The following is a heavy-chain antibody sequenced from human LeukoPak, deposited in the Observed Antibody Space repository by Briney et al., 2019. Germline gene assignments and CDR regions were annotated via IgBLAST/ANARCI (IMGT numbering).Heavy chain of an antibody. Sequence: GESLKISCKGSGYSFTSYWIGWVRQMPGKGLEWMGIIYPGDSDTRYSPSFQGQVTISADKSISTAYLQWSSLKASDTAMYYCARRYSSSASAGYFDYWGQGTLVTVSS. CDR2: IYPGDSDT. V-gene: IGHV5-51*01. J-gene: IGHJ4*02. D-gene: IGHD6-6*01. CDR1: GYSFTSYW. CDR3: ARRYSSSASAGYFDY.